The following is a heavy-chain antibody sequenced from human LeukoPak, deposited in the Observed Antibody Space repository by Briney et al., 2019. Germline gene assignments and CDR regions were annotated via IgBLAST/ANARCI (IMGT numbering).Heavy chain of an antibody. CDR1: GYTFTGYY. V-gene: IGHV1-2*02. CDR3: ARVRSGCSGGSWYFLYYFDY. Sequence: GASVKVSFKASGYTFTGYYMHWVRQAPGQGHERKGLINPNSGGTNYAQKFQGKVTMTRDTSISTAYMELSRLRSDDSAVYYCARVRSGCSGGSWYFLYYFDYWGQGTLVTVSS. CDR2: INPNSGGT. D-gene: IGHD2-15*01. J-gene: IGHJ4*02.